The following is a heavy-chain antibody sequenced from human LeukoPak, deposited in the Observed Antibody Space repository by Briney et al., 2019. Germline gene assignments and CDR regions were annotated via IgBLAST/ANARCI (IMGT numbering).Heavy chain of an antibody. CDR2: INPSGGST. CDR1: GYTFTSYY. CDR3: ARGRYYYDSSGPNDY. J-gene: IGHJ4*02. Sequence: ASVKVSCKASGYTFTSYYMHWVRQAPGQGLEWMGIINPSGGSTSYAQKFQGRVTMTRDMSTSTVYMELSSLRSEDTAVYYCARGRYYYDSSGPNDYWGQGPLVTVSS. D-gene: IGHD3-22*01. V-gene: IGHV1-46*01.